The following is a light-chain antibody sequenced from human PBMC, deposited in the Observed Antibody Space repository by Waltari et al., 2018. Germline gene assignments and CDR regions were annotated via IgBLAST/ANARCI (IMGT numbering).Light chain of an antibody. V-gene: IGKV1-39*01. CDR3: QQSYSTPRT. CDR2: AAS. CDR1: RSISSY. J-gene: IGKJ2*01. Sequence: DIQMTQSPSSLSASVGDRVTITCRASRSISSYLNWYQEKPGKAPQLLIYAASSLQSGVPSRFSGSGSGTDFALTISRLQPEDFATYYCQQSYSTPRTFGQGTKLEIK.